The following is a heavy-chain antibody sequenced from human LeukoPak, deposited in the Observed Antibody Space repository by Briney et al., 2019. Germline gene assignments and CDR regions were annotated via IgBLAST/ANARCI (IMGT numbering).Heavy chain of an antibody. J-gene: IGHJ3*02. CDR1: GFTFSDYY. V-gene: IGHV3-11*05. D-gene: IGHD5-24*01. CDR3: ARDVALDGYNHDAFDI. Sequence: PGGSLRLSCAASGFTFSDYYMSWIRQAPGKGLEWVSYVSSSSSYTNYADSVKGRFTISRDNAKNSLYLQMNSLRAEDTAVYYCARDVALDGYNHDAFDIWGQRTMVTVSS. CDR2: VSSSSSYT.